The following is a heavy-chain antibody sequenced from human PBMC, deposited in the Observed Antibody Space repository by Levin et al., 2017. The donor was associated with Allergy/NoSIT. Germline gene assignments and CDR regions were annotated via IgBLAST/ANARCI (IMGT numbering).Heavy chain of an antibody. J-gene: IGHJ6*02. CDR1: GFTFSSYG. D-gene: IGHD2-2*01. CDR3: ARYCSSTSCYLDGMDV. V-gene: IGHV3-33*01. Sequence: SCAASGFTFSSYGMHWVRQAPGKGLEWVAVIWYDGSNKYYADSVKGRFTISRDNSKNTLYLQMNSLRAEDTAVYYCARYCSSTSCYLDGMDVWGQGTTVTVSS. CDR2: IWYDGSNK.